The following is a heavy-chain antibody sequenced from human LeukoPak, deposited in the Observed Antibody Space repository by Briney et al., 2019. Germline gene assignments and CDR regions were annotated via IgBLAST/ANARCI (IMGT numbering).Heavy chain of an antibody. CDR1: GYTFTGYY. CDR2: INPNSGGT. D-gene: IGHD6-13*01. J-gene: IGHJ4*02. V-gene: IGHV1-2*04. CDR3: ARVNSSSWYHYFDY. Sequence: ASVKVSCKASGYTFTGYYMHWVRQAPGQGLEWMGWINPNSGGTNYAQKFQGWVTMTRDTSISTAYMELSRLRSDDTAVYYCARVNSSSWYHYFDYWGQGTLVTVSS.